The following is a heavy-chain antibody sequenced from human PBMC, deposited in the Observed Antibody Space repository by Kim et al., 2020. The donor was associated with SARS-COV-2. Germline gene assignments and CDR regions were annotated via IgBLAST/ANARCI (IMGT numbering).Heavy chain of an antibody. Sequence: GGSLRLSCAASGFTFSSYTMSWVRQAPGKGLEWVSVISGRGDVTAYADSVRGRFSISRDNSKNTMYLQMTSLRAEDTAIYYCAKRDSSNTGNPERDWGQG. D-gene: IGHD2-2*01. V-gene: IGHV3-23*01. J-gene: IGHJ1*01. CDR1: GFTFSSYT. CDR2: ISGRGDVT. CDR3: AKRDSSNTGNPERD.